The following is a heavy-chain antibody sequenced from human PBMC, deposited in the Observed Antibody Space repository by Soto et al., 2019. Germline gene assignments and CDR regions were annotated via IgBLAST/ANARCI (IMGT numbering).Heavy chain of an antibody. V-gene: IGHV1-3*01. Sequence: QVQLVQSGAEVKKPGASVKVSCKASGYTFTSYAMHWVRQAPGQRLEWMGWINAGNGNTKYSQKFQGRVTITRDTSASTAYMELSSLRSEDTAVYYCARKGIYGDPSDVMLDYWGQGTLVTVSS. CDR3: ARKGIYGDPSDVMLDY. CDR1: GYTFTSYA. CDR2: INAGNGNT. J-gene: IGHJ4*02. D-gene: IGHD4-17*01.